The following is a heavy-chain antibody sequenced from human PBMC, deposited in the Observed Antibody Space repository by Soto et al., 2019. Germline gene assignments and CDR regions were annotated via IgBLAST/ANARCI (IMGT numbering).Heavy chain of an antibody. CDR2: ISYDGSKK. CDR1: GFNFSDYG. J-gene: IGHJ4*02. D-gene: IGHD2-8*01. CDR3: AKEAPKMGFDY. Sequence: GGSLGLSCAASGFNFSDYGMHWVRQAPGKGLEWVAVISYDGSKKYYADSVKGRVTISRDNAKSTQYLQVDSLRDEDTAVYYCAKEAPKMGFDYWGQGSLVTVSS. V-gene: IGHV3-30*18.